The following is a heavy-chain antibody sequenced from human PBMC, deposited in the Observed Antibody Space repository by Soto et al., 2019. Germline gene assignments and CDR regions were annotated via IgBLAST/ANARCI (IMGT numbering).Heavy chain of an antibody. CDR2: ISYDGNNK. J-gene: IGHJ6*02. Sequence: QLVESGGGVVPPGASLRLSCAASGFTFSTFGMHWVRQTPGKGLEWVAVISYDGNNKVYADSVKGRFTISRDNFKNTVDLVMNNLKVDDTAVYYCAKDLQAYGDDDYYCYVLDVWGQGATVSVSS. CDR1: GFTFSTFG. D-gene: IGHD4-17*01. CDR3: AKDLQAYGDDDYYCYVLDV. V-gene: IGHV3-30*18.